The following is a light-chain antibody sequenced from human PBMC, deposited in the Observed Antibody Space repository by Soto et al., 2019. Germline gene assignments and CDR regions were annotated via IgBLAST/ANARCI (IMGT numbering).Light chain of an antibody. J-gene: IGLJ1*01. CDR2: ENN. CDR1: SSDIGNNY. CDR3: GTWDSSLSADV. V-gene: IGLV1-51*02. Sequence: QSVLTQPLSVSAAPGQKVTISCSGSSSDIGNNYVSWYQHLPGTAPKLLIYENNKRPSGIPDRFSGSKSGTSATLGITGLQTGDEADYYCGTWDSSLSADVFGTGTKLTVL.